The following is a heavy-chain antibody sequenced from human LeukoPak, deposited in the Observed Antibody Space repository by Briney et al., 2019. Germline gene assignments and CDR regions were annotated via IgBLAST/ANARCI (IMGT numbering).Heavy chain of an antibody. D-gene: IGHD1-26*01. CDR2: IHHSGTT. Sequence: KPSETLSLTCSVSAGSISRFYWNWIRQSPGKGLEWIGDIHHSGTTKYNPSLKSRVTMSMDTSKNQVSLKLSSVSAADSAVYSCATNTGSYFAWFDYWGQGTLVTVSS. V-gene: IGHV4-59*03. CDR3: ATNTGSYFAWFDY. J-gene: IGHJ4*02. CDR1: AGSISRFY.